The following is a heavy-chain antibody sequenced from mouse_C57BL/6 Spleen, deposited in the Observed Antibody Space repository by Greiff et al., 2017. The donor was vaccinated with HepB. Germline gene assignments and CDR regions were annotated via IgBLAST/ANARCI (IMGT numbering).Heavy chain of an antibody. Sequence: QVQLQQSGPELVKPGASVKISCKASGYAFSSSWMNWVKQRPGKGLEWIGRIYPGDGDTNYNGKFKGKATLTADKSSSTAYMQLSSLTSEDSAVYCCARRGAYYGSSYYAMDYWGQGTSVTVSS. D-gene: IGHD1-1*01. J-gene: IGHJ4*01. V-gene: IGHV1-82*01. CDR2: IYPGDGDT. CDR1: GYAFSSSW. CDR3: ARRGAYYGSSYYAMDY.